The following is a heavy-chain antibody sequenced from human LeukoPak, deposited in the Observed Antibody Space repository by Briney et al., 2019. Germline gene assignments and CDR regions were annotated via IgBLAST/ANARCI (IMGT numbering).Heavy chain of an antibody. V-gene: IGHV3-23*01. CDR1: GFSLSSHA. CDR2: IDISGGST. Sequence: GRSLRLSCAPSGFSLSSHAMCWVRQAPGKGLEWVASIDISGGSTYYADSVQGRFTISRDNSKNTLYLQMNSLRAEDTSLYYCANEVRPNDYWGQGTLVTVSS. CDR3: ANEVRPNDY. J-gene: IGHJ4*02. D-gene: IGHD1-1*01.